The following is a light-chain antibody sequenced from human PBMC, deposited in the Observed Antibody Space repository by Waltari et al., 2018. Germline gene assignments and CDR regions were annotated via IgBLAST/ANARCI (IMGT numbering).Light chain of an antibody. CDR3: QAWDSSTVV. Sequence: SYELTQPPSVSVSPGQTASITRSGDQLGDHGACWDRQKPCQSPVLVIYQDSNRPSGIPERFSGSKSGNTATLTISGTQAMDEADYYCQAWDSSTVVFGGGTKLTVL. CDR1: QLGDHG. CDR2: QDS. V-gene: IGLV3-1*01. J-gene: IGLJ2*01.